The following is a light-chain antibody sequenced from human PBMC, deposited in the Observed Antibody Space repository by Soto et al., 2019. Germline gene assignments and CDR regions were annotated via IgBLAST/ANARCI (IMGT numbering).Light chain of an antibody. CDR1: QGISNY. Sequence: DIQMTQSPSSLSASVGDRVTITCRASQGISNYLAWYQQKPGKVPNLLIYEASTLQSGVPSRFSGSGSGTDFTLTISRLQPGAVAIYCCQMYKSAAWTFRQGTKVVTK. CDR2: EAS. CDR3: QMYKSAAWT. V-gene: IGKV1-27*01. J-gene: IGKJ1*01.